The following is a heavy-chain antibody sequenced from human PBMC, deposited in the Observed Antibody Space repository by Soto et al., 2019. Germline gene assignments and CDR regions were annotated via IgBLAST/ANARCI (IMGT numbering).Heavy chain of an antibody. CDR3: AWWYSSGSSAAFDI. CDR2: ISAYNGNT. V-gene: IGHV1-18*01. J-gene: IGHJ3*02. D-gene: IGHD6-19*01. Sequence: GASVKVSCKASGYTFTSYGISWVRQAPGQGLEWMGWISAYNGNTNYAQKLQGRVTMTTDTSTSTAYMELRSLRSDDTAVYYCAWWYSSGSSAAFDIWGQGTMVTVSS. CDR1: GYTFTSYG.